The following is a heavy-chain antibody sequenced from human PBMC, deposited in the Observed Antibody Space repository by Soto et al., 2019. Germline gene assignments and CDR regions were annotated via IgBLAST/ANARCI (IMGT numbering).Heavy chain of an antibody. CDR1: GFTFSISA. CDR2: ISGSGGST. D-gene: IGHD3-3*01. J-gene: IGHJ5*02. CDR3: AKGVADPYNWFDP. Sequence: LRRSCAASGFTFSISATSWFRQAPGKGLEWVSAISGSGGSTYYADSVKGRFTISRDNSKNTLYLQMNSLRAEDTAVYYCAKGVADPYNWFDPWGQGTMVNVSS. V-gene: IGHV3-23*01.